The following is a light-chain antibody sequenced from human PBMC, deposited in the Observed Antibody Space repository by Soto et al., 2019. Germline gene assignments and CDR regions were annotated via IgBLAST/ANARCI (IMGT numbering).Light chain of an antibody. Sequence: DIVMTQSPDSLAVSLGERATINCKSSQSVLYSSNNKNYLAWYQQKPGQPPKLLIYWASTRESGVPDRFSGSGSGTDFNLTISSQQAKDVAVYYCQQYYSTTLTFGGGTKVEIK. V-gene: IGKV4-1*01. J-gene: IGKJ4*01. CDR3: QQYYSTTLT. CDR2: WAS. CDR1: QSVLYSSNNKNY.